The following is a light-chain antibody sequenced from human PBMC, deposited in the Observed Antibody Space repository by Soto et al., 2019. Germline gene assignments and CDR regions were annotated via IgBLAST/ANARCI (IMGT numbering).Light chain of an antibody. V-gene: IGLV2-14*01. CDR1: SSDVGAYNY. J-gene: IGLJ1*01. CDR2: DVS. Sequence: QSALTQSASVSGSPGQSITISCTGTSSDVGAYNYVSWYQQYPGKAPKLMIYDVSNWPSGISNRFSGSKSGNTASLTISGLQAEDEADYYCSSYXSSXXYVFGXGT. CDR3: SSYXSSXXYV.